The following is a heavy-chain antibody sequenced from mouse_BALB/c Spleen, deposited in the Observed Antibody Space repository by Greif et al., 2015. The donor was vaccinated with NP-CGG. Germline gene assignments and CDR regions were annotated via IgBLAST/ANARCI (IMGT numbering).Heavy chain of an antibody. D-gene: IGHD1-1*01. V-gene: IGHV5-15*02. Sequence: EVKLVESGGGLVQPGGSRKLSCAASGFTFSDYGMAWVRQAPGKGPEWGAFIRNLAYSIYYADTVTGRFTISRENAKNTLYLEMSSLRSEDTAMYYCARDYYGSSYWYFDVWGAGTSVTVSS. CDR3: ARDYYGSSYWYFDV. J-gene: IGHJ1*01. CDR1: GFTFSDYG. CDR2: IRNLAYSI.